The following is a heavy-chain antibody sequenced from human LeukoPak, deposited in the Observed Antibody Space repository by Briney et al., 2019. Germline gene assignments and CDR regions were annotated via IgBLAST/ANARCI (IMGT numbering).Heavy chain of an antibody. D-gene: IGHD6-6*01. J-gene: IGHJ4*02. Sequence: PGGSLRLXCAASGFTCSSYGMHWVRPAPGKGLEWVAVIWYDGSNKYYADSVKGRFTISRDNSKNTLYLQMNSLRAEDTAVYYCALSIAARPYYFDYWGQGTLVTVSS. CDR2: IWYDGSNK. CDR3: ALSIAARPYYFDY. CDR1: GFTCSSYG. V-gene: IGHV3-33*01.